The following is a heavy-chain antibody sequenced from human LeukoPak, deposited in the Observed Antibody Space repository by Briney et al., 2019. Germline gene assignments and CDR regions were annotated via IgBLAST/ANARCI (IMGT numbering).Heavy chain of an antibody. D-gene: IGHD1-1*01. V-gene: IGHV3-23*01. J-gene: IGHJ4*02. CDR1: GFTFSTYA. Sequence: GGSLRLSCAASGFTFSTYAMSWVRQAPGKGLEWVSAISGSDDNTYYADSVRGRFTISRDNSKNTLYLQMNSLRAEDTAVYYCTKDHWDCWGQGTLVTVSS. CDR2: ISGSDDNT. CDR3: TKDHWDC.